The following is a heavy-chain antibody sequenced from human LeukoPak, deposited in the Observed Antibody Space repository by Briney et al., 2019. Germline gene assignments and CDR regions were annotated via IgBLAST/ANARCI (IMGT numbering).Heavy chain of an antibody. J-gene: IGHJ6*02. CDR2: INPSGGST. D-gene: IGHD6-19*01. V-gene: IGHV1-46*01. CDR3: ARGGYSSGQRDYYGMDV. Sequence: ASVKVSCKASGYTFTSYYMHWVRQAPGQGLEWMGIINPSGGSTSYAQKFQGRVTMTRDTSTSTVYMELSSLRSEDTDVYYCARGGYSSGQRDYYGMDVWGQGTTVTVSS. CDR1: GYTFTSYY.